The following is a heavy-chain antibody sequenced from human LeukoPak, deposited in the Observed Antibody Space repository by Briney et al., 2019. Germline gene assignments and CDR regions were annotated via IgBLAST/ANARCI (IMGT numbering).Heavy chain of an antibody. CDR2: IYPGDSDT. CDR1: GYSFTSYW. J-gene: IGHJ5*02. V-gene: IGHV5-51*01. Sequence: GESLKIFCNGSGYSFTSYWIGWVRQMPGKGLEWMGIIYPGDSDTIYSPAFQGQVTISADKSINTAYLQWSSLKASDTAIYYCARHRSAGGQGNNWFDTWGQGTLVTVSS. CDR3: ARHRSAGGQGNNWFDT. D-gene: IGHD1-26*01.